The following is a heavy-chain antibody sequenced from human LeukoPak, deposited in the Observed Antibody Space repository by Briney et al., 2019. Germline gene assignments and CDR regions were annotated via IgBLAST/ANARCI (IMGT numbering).Heavy chain of an antibody. CDR1: GGSISSYY. V-gene: IGHV4-59*08. CDR2: IYYRGST. CDR3: ARLRWLQYDRYGMDV. Sequence: PSETLSLTCTVSGGSISSYYWSWIRQPPGKGLEWIGYIYYRGSTNYNPSLKSRVTISVDTSKNQFSLKLSSVTAADTAVYYRARLRWLQYDRYGMDVWGQGTTVTVSS. J-gene: IGHJ6*02. D-gene: IGHD5-24*01.